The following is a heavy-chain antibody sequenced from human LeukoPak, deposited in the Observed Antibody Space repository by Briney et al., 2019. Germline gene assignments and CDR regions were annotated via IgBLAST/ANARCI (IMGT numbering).Heavy chain of an antibody. CDR1: GGSFSGYY. V-gene: IGHV4-34*01. D-gene: IGHD4-17*01. J-gene: IGHJ2*01. CDR2: INHSGST. Sequence: SETLSLTCAVSGGSFSGYYWSWIRQPPGKGLEWIGEINHSGSTNYNPSLKSRVTISVDTSKNQFSLKLSSVTAADTAVYYCARGPSKTTVTTSSSYYWYFDLWGRGTLVTVSS. CDR3: ARGPSKTTVTTSSSYYWYFDL.